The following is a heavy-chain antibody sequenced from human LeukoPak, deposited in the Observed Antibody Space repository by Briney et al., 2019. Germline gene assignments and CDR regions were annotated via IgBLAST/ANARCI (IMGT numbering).Heavy chain of an antibody. V-gene: IGHV3-23*01. CDR3: AKVLDSSGYYPSDR. D-gene: IGHD3-22*01. Sequence: GGSLRLSCAASGFAFTNYAMTWVRQAPGEGLEWVSTISGTGDSTYYAPSLKGRLTVSRDNSKNTLYLRLSSLRAGDTAVYYCAKVLDSSGYYPSDRWGQGTLVIVSS. CDR2: ISGTGDST. CDR1: GFAFTNYA. J-gene: IGHJ5*02.